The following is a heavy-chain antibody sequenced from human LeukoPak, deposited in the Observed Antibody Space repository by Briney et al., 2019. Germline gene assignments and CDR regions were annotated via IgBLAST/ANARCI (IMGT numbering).Heavy chain of an antibody. CDR1: GVSINTYY. Sequence: SETLSLTCTVSGVSINTYYASWIRQAPGKGLEFIGFIYNGGNTNYNPSLESRATISVDTSNNQFSLRLTSVTAADTAMYYCAAGPWELDFWGQGTLVTVSS. J-gene: IGHJ4*02. V-gene: IGHV4-4*09. D-gene: IGHD1-26*01. CDR2: IYNGGNT. CDR3: AAGPWELDF.